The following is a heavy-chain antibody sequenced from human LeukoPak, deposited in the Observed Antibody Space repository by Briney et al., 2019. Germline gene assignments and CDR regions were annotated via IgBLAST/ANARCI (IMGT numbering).Heavy chain of an antibody. CDR2: IYYSGSI. V-gene: IGHV4-59*01. J-gene: IGHJ4*02. CDR3: ARENPSGYYNRPIDY. D-gene: IGHD3-22*01. Sequence: PSETLSLTCTVSGASISSYYWSWIRQPPGKGLEWIGDIYYSGSIKYNPSLKSRVTMSVDTSKNQFSLKLSSVTAADTAIYYCARENPSGYYNRPIDYWGQGALVTVSS. CDR1: GASISSYY.